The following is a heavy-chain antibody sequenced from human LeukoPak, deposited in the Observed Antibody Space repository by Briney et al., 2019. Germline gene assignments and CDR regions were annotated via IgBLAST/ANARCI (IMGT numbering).Heavy chain of an antibody. Sequence: SETLSLTCTVTGGSISSYYWSWIRQPPGKGLEWIGYIYYSGSTNYNPSLKSRVTISVDTSKNQFSLKLSSVTAADTAVYYCARDAGSGYEPFYFDYWAREPWSPSPQ. CDR1: GGSISSYY. CDR2: IYYSGST. V-gene: IGHV4-59*01. J-gene: IGHJ4*02. D-gene: IGHD5-12*01. CDR3: ARDAGSGYEPFYFDY.